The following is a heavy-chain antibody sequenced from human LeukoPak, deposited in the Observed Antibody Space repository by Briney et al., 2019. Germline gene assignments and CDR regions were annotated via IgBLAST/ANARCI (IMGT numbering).Heavy chain of an antibody. CDR2: ISAYNGNT. V-gene: IGHV1-18*01. CDR1: GYTFTSYG. Sequence: ASVKVSCKASGYTFTSYGISRVRQAPGQGLEWMGWISAYNGNTNYAQKLQGRVTMTTDTSTSTAYMELRSLRSDDTAVYYCARDRGDSSGYYYPDYWGQGTLVTVSS. D-gene: IGHD3-22*01. CDR3: ARDRGDSSGYYYPDY. J-gene: IGHJ4*02.